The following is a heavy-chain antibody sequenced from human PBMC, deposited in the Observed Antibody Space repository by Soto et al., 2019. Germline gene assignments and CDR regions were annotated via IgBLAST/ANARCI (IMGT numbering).Heavy chain of an antibody. CDR1: GFTFSSYA. CDR3: AIWVSSQQTHDDAFGI. Sequence: EVQLLESGGGLVQPGGSLRLSCAASGFTFSSYAMSWVRQAPGKGLDWVSAISGSGGSTYYADSVKGRFTISRDNSKNTLYPQMNSLRAEDTAVYYWAIWVSSQQTHDDAFGIWGQGTMVNVSS. D-gene: IGHD6-19*01. J-gene: IGHJ3*02. CDR2: ISGSGGST. V-gene: IGHV3-23*01.